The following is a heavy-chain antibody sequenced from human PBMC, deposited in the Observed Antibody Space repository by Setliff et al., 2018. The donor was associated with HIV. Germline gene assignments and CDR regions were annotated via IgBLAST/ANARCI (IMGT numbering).Heavy chain of an antibody. D-gene: IGHD2-15*01. J-gene: IGHJ4*02. CDR1: GGSISSGGYS. Sequence: SETLSLTCAVSGGSISSGGYSWSWIRQPPGKSLEWIGYIYHSGSTYYNPSLKSRVTISLDTSKNHFSLKLSSVTAADTAVYYCARATATWLVDNWGQGTLVTVSS. V-gene: IGHV4-30-2*01. CDR3: ARATATWLVDN. CDR2: IYHSGST.